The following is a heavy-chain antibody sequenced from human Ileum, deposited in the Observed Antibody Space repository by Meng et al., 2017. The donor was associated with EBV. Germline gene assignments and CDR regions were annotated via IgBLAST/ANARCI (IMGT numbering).Heavy chain of an antibody. CDR1: ACCSCISYW. D-gene: IGHD6-19*01. V-gene: IGHV4-4*02. CDR2: IYHSGST. J-gene: IGHJ4*02. Sequence: QMLLKEPGPGRLTTSWSSPLTAAVSACCSCISYWWSGVRQPPGKGLEWIGEIYHSGSTNYNPSLKSRVTISVDKSKNQFSLKLSSVTAADTAVYYCASFPPPGKQWLVTDYWGQGTLVTVSS. CDR3: ASFPPPGKQWLVTDY.